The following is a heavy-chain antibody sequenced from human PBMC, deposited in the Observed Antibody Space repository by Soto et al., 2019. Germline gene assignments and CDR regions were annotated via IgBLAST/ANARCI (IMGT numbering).Heavy chain of an antibody. D-gene: IGHD3-10*01. CDR3: ARDHHYGSGSPRYYYYYGMDV. J-gene: IGHJ6*02. Sequence: ASVKVSCKSSGYPFTSYYMHWVRQAPVQVLELMGIINPSGGSTSYAQKFQGRVTMTRDTSTSTVYMELSSLRSEDTAVYYCARDHHYGSGSPRYYYYYGMDVWGQGTTVTVSS. CDR1: GYPFTSYY. CDR2: INPSGGST. V-gene: IGHV1-46*01.